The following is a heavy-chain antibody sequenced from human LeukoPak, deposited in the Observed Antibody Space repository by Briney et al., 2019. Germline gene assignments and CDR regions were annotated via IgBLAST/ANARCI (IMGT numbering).Heavy chain of an antibody. CDR3: ARDRYALTFDY. V-gene: IGHV4-61*01. J-gene: IGHJ4*02. D-gene: IGHD3-16*01. CDR1: GGSVSSDSYY. Sequence: RASETLSLTCTVSGGSVSSDSYYWSWIRQPPGKKLEWIGYIYNSGSTNYNPSLKSRVTMSVDTSKNQFSLKLSSVTAADTAVYYCARDRYALTFDYWGQGTLVTVSS. CDR2: IYNSGST.